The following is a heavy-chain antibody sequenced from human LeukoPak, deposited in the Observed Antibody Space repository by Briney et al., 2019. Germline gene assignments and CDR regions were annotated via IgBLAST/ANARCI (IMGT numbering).Heavy chain of an antibody. J-gene: IGHJ4*02. CDR1: GFTFSDHY. V-gene: IGHV3-72*01. CDR2: IRNKASTYTT. Sequence: PGGSLRLSSAASGFTFSDHYMDWVRQAPGKGLEWVGRIRNKASTYTTQYAASVKGRFTISRDDLKNSLYLQMNSLKTEDTAMYYCARGGSDYTNYYFDYWGQGTLVTVSS. D-gene: IGHD4-11*01. CDR3: ARGGSDYTNYYFDY.